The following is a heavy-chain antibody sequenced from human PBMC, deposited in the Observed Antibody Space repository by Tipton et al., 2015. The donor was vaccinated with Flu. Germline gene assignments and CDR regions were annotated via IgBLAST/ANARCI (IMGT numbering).Heavy chain of an antibody. CDR2: TYTGGGT. V-gene: IGHV4-61*02. D-gene: IGHD3-10*01. J-gene: IGHJ6*04. CDR1: GASISIGAYY. CDR3: ARRVAGSGMAV. Sequence: TLSLTCTVSGASISIGAYYWTWIRRPADKGLEWIGRTYTGGGTNYNPSLKSRVTISIDTSKNQFSLRLSSVTAADTAGYYCARRVAGSGMAVWGKGTTVTVSS.